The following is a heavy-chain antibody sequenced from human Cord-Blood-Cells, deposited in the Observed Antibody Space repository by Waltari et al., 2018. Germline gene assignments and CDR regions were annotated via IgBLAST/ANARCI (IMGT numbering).Heavy chain of an antibody. V-gene: IGHV4-34*01. CDR1: GGSFSGYY. CDR2: IKHSGST. J-gene: IGHJ4*02. Sequence: QVQLQQWGAGLLKPSETLSLTCAVYGGSFSGYYWSWIRQPPGKGLEWIGEIKHSGSTTYTPSLKSRVTISVDTSKNQFSLKLSSVTAADTAVYYCARGRDYGDYYWGQGTLVTVSS. CDR3: ARGRDYGDYY. D-gene: IGHD4-17*01.